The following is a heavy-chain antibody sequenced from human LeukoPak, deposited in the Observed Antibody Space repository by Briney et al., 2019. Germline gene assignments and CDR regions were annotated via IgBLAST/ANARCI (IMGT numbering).Heavy chain of an antibody. Sequence: PSETLSLTCNVSGGSIYSSKSFWAWIRQPPGKGLEWIGYIYYSGSSNYNPSFKSRLTISVDTSKNQLSLTLNSVTAADTAVYYCARGRSSIDMNDYWGQGTLVTVSS. V-gene: IGHV4-61*05. J-gene: IGHJ4*02. CDR3: ARGRSSIDMNDY. D-gene: IGHD1-26*01. CDR2: IYYSGSS. CDR1: GGSIYSSKSF.